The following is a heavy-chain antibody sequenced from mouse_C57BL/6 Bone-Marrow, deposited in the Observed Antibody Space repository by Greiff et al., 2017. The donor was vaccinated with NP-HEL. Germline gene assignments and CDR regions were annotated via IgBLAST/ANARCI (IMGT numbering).Heavy chain of an antibody. Sequence: QVQLQQPGAELVRPGTSVKLSCKASGYTFTSYWMHWVKQRPGQGLGWIGVIDPSDSYTNYNQKFKGKATLTVDTSSSTAYMQLSSLTSEDSAVYYRARGVHYYGSSIWYFDVWGTGTTVTVSS. J-gene: IGHJ1*03. V-gene: IGHV1-59*01. CDR1: GYTFTSYW. CDR3: ARGVHYYGSSIWYFDV. CDR2: IDPSDSYT. D-gene: IGHD1-1*01.